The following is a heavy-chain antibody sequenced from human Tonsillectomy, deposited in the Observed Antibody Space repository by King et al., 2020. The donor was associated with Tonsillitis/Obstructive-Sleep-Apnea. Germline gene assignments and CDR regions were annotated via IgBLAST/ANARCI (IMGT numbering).Heavy chain of an antibody. CDR3: ARDQRRGYSAYANDL. D-gene: IGHD5-12*01. J-gene: IGHJ5*02. V-gene: IGHV7-4-1*02. CDR1: GYTLTNYA. Sequence: VQLVESGSELKKPGASVKVSCTASGYTLTNYAMNWVRQAPGQGLEWMGWINTNTGNPRYAQGFTGRFVFSLDTSVSTAYLQISSLKAEDTAVYYCARDQRRGYSAYANDLWGQGTLVTVSS. CDR2: INTNTGNP.